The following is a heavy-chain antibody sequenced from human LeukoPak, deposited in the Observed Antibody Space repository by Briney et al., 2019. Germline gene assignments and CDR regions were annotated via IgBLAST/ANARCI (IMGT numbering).Heavy chain of an antibody. CDR3: ARVGSIAAAGTPDY. J-gene: IGHJ4*02. D-gene: IGHD6-13*01. CDR1: GFTFDDYA. V-gene: IGHV3-9*01. CDR2: ISWNSGSI. Sequence: GRSLRLSCAASGFTFDDYAMHWVWQAPGKGLEWVSGISWNSGSIGYADSVKGRFTISRDNAKNSLYLQMNSLRAEDTAVYYCARVGSIAAAGTPDYWGQGTLVTVSS.